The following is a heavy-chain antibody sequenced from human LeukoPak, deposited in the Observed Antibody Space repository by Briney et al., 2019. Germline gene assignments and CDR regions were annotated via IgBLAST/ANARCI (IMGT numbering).Heavy chain of an antibody. J-gene: IGHJ4*02. CDR1: GGSFSGYY. CDR3: ARAHGLWFGEF. V-gene: IGHV4-34*01. CDR2: INHSGST. D-gene: IGHD3-10*01. Sequence: SETLSLTCGVYGGSFSGYYWSWIRQPPGKGLEWIGEINHSGSTNYNPSLKSRVTISVDTSKNQFSLKLSSVTAADTAVYYCARAHGLWFGEFWGQGTLVTVSS.